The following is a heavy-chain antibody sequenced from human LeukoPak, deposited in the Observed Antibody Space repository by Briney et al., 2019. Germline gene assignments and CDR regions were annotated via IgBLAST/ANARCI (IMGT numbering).Heavy chain of an antibody. V-gene: IGHV3-66*01. CDR2: IYRDGAT. Sequence: GGSLRLSCEASGFTGSNNYITWVRQAPGKGLEGVSIIYRDGATYYASSVKGRFIVSRDNSRHTVSLQMNSLRAEDTAVYYCTASVGSTWYSPDDYWGQGTLVTVSS. CDR1: GFTGSNNY. CDR3: TASVGSTWYSPDDY. J-gene: IGHJ4*02. D-gene: IGHD6-13*01.